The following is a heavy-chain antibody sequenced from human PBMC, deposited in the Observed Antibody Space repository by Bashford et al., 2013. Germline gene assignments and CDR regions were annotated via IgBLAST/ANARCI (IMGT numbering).Heavy chain of an antibody. CDR2: IDTTGKII. Sequence: VRQAPGKGLEWVASIDTTGKIIHQADSMKGRLTLSRDNAENLLSVQMTSLRVEDTALYYCANRARFNYDFPYGMDVWGQGTTVTVSS. CDR3: ANRARFNYDFPYGMDV. J-gene: IGHJ6*02. D-gene: IGHD3-3*01. V-gene: IGHV3-21*06.